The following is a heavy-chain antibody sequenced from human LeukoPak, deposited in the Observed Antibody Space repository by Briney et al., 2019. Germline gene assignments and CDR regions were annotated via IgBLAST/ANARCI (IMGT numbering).Heavy chain of an antibody. V-gene: IGHV4-39*07. Sequence: SETLSLTCTVSGGSISSSSYYWGWIRQPPGKGLEWIGSIYYSGSTYYNPSLKSRVTISVDTSKNQSSLKLSSVTAADTAVYYCAREAQYGSGWYEDYWGQGTLVTVSS. J-gene: IGHJ4*02. D-gene: IGHD6-19*01. CDR3: AREAQYGSGWYEDY. CDR2: IYYSGST. CDR1: GGSISSSSYY.